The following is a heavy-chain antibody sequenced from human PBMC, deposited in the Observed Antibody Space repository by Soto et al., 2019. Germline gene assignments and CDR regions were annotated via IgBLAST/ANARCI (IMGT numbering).Heavy chain of an antibody. CDR3: ARAFGLGISGWYVRPGCGSYWFAP. J-gene: IGHJ5*02. CDR1: GYTFTSYY. V-gene: IGHV1-46*01. D-gene: IGHD6-19*01. Sequence: QVQLVQSGAEVKKPGASVKVSCKASGYTFTSYYMHWVRQAPGQGLEWMGIINPSGGSTTYAQKCQVRVTMTRDTSTSTVYMERSSLGSEGTAGYYCARAFGLGISGWYVRPGCGSYWFAPWGQGTLVMFSS. CDR2: INPSGGST.